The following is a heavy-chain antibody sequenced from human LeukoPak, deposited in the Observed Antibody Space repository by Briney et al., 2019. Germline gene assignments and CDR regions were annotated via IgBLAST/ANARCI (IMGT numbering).Heavy chain of an antibody. J-gene: IGHJ3*01. CDR2: IRFDGSDE. V-gene: IGHV3-30*02. CDR3: AKEVTYCSSSSCNDAFDV. CDR1: GFRFSTSG. Sequence: GGSLRLSCAASGFRFSTSGMHWVRQAPGKGLEWVSFIRFDGSDEDHGDSVKGRFTISRDNSKNTTYLQMNSLRAEDTAVYYCAKEVTYCSSSSCNDAFDVWGRGTRVIVSS. D-gene: IGHD2-2*01.